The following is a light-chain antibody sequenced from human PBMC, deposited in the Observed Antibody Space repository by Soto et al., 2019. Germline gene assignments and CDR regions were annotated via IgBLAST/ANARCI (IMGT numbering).Light chain of an antibody. J-gene: IGKJ3*01. CDR1: HDIRDH. Sequence: IQMTQSPSSLSASVGDRVTLTCQASHDIRDHLNWYQQKPGKPPKLLIYDASNLQTGVPSRFSGSGSGTDFTFTISSLQPEDIATYFCHQYDNLSQTFGLGTKVDIK. V-gene: IGKV1-33*01. CDR2: DAS. CDR3: HQYDNLSQT.